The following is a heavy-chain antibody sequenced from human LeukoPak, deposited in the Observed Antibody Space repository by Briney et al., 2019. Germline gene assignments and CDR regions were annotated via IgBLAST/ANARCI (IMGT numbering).Heavy chain of an antibody. J-gene: IGHJ4*02. D-gene: IGHD3-22*01. Sequence: ASVKVSCKASGYTFTGYYMHWVRQAPGQVLEWMGWINPNSGGTNYAQKFQGRVTMTRDTSISTAYMELSRLRSDDTAVYYCAREWADSSGYYFHLDYWGQGTLVTVSS. V-gene: IGHV1-2*02. CDR3: AREWADSSGYYFHLDY. CDR2: INPNSGGT. CDR1: GYTFTGYY.